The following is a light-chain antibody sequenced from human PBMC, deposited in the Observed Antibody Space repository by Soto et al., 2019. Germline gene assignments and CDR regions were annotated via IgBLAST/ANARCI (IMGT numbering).Light chain of an antibody. CDR1: QSIASY. CDR2: ATS. Sequence: DIQMTQSPSSLSASVGDRVTITCRASQSIASYLNWYQHKPGKAPNLLIYATSILQSGVPSRFSGSGSGTDFTLTISGLQPEDFATYYCQQSSSSPTWTFGQGTKVETK. CDR3: QQSSSSPTWT. V-gene: IGKV1-39*01. J-gene: IGKJ1*01.